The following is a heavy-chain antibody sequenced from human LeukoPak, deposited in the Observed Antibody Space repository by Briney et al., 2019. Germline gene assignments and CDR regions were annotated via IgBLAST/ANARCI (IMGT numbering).Heavy chain of an antibody. D-gene: IGHD5-24*01. V-gene: IGHV3-23*01. CDR2: ISGSGGST. J-gene: IGHJ2*01. CDR3: AKAVSRWLQFGYWYFDL. CDR1: GFTFSSYA. Sequence: PGGSPRLSCAASGFTFSSYAMSWVRQAPGKGLEWVSAISGSGGSTYYADSVKGRFTISRDNSKNTLYLQMNSLRAEDTAVYYCAKAVSRWLQFGYWYFDLWGRGTLVTVSS.